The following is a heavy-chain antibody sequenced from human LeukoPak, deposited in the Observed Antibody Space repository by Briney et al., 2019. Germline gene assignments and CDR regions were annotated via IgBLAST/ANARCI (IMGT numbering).Heavy chain of an antibody. CDR1: GYTFTTYD. D-gene: IGHD6-13*01. CDR3: ARGRSSWYGANNWLDP. V-gene: IGHV1-8*01. CDR2: MNPSSGNT. J-gene: IGHJ5*02. Sequence: ASVKVSCKASGYTFTTYDINWVRQAAGQGLEWMGWMNPSSGNTGYAQKVQGRVAMTRDTSISTAYMELSGLRSEDTAVYYCARGRSSWYGANNWLDPWGQGTLVTVSS.